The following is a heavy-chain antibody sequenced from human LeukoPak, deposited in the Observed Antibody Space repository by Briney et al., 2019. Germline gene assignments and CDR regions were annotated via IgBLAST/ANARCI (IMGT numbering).Heavy chain of an antibody. D-gene: IGHD6-13*01. J-gene: IGHJ4*02. CDR1: GYTFTRYD. CDR3: ARMSSSWYSTSYDY. V-gene: IGHV1-8*01. Sequence: ASVKVSFKASGYTFTRYDINWVRQATGQGLEWMGWMNPNSGNTGYAQKFQGRVTMTRNTSISTAYMELSSLRSEDTAVYYCARMSSSWYSTSYDYWGQGTLVTVSS. CDR2: MNPNSGNT.